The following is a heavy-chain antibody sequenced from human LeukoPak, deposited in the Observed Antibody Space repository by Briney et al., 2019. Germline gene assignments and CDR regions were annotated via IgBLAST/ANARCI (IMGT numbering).Heavy chain of an antibody. D-gene: IGHD2-2*02. CDR2: IYENGGTT. Sequence: TGGSLRLSCVGSGFTFRSHAMSWVRQAPEKGLEFVSGIYENGGTTYYADSVKGRFSISRDNSKNTLYLQMNSLRAEDTAVYYCAKARGTSCYTGGDYWGQGTLVTVSS. V-gene: IGHV3-23*01. CDR1: GFTFRSHA. CDR3: AKARGTSCYTGGDY. J-gene: IGHJ4*02.